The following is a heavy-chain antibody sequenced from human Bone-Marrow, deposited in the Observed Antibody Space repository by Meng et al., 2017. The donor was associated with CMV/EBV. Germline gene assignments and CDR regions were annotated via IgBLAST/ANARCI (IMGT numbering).Heavy chain of an antibody. J-gene: IGHJ4*02. CDR2: IIPILGIA. CDR1: VGTYSNFA. V-gene: IGHV1-69*04. D-gene: IGHD3-3*01. CDR3: TRDLTIFGVVTRTDY. Sequence: KSFVGTYSNFAISLVRQPPGQGLEWMGRIIPILGIANYAQKFQGRVTMTRDTSTSTVYMELSSLRSEDTAVYYCTRDLTIFGVVTRTDYWGQGTLVTVSS.